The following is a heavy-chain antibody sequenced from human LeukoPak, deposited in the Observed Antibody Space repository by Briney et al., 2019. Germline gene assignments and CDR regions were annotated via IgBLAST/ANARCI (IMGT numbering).Heavy chain of an antibody. V-gene: IGHV5-51*01. D-gene: IGHD6-19*01. CDR3: ARHPSYTSGWPLDY. CDR2: IYPGDADT. J-gene: IGHJ4*02. CDR1: GYSFTIYC. Sequence: GESLKISRKGSGYSFTIYCGGWGRLIPGKGLGWVGIIYPGDADTRYSPSFQGQVTISAAKSSSTANLQWRSLKASDTAMYYCARHPSYTSGWPLDYWGQGTLVTVSS.